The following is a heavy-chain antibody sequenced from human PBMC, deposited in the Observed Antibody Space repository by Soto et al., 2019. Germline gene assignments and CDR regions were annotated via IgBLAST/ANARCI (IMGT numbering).Heavy chain of an antibody. CDR1: GFTFSDYY. CDR3: ARDGNIATATVGLHAGYFQH. CDR2: ISSSCSKT. V-gene: IGHV3-11*06. Sequence: QVQLVESGGGLVKPGGSLRLSCAASGFTFSDYYLSWIRQAPGKGLEWVSYISSSCSKTNYADSVKGRFTISRDNAKKLLYVQLKSLRAVDTAVQCCARDGNIATATVGLHAGYFQHWGQGTLVTVSS. D-gene: IGHD2-15*01. J-gene: IGHJ1*01.